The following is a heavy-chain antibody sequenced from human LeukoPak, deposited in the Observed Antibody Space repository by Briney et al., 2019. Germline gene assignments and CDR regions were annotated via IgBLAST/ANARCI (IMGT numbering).Heavy chain of an antibody. CDR3: ARRRPYQLPEIYYYYYGMDV. Sequence: SETLSLTCTVSGGSISSYYWSWIRQPPGKGLEWIGYIYYSGSTNYNPSLKSRVTISVDTSKNQFSLKLSSVTAADTAVYYCARRRPYQLPEIYYYYYGMDVWGQGTTDTVSS. CDR1: GGSISSYY. D-gene: IGHD2-2*01. V-gene: IGHV4-59*08. CDR2: IYYSGST. J-gene: IGHJ6*02.